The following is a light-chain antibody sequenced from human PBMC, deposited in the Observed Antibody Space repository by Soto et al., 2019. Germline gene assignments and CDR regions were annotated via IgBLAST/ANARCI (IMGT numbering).Light chain of an antibody. CDR1: QGISTY. CDR3: QQRGET. Sequence: MLTQSPATLSLSPGGRATLSCTASQGISTYIAWYQQKPGHPPRLLMFDASRRATGIPPRFSGGGFGTQFTLTINNLEPDDFAVYYCQQRGETFGPGTRPENK. V-gene: IGKV3-11*01. CDR2: DAS. J-gene: IGKJ5*01.